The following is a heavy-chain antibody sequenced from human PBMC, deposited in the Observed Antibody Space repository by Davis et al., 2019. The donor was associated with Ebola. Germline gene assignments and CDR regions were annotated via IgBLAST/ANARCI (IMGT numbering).Heavy chain of an antibody. D-gene: IGHD5-24*01. V-gene: IGHV4-31*03. CDR1: GGSISSGGYY. Sequence: MPSETLSLTCTVSGGSISSGGYYWSWIRQHPGKGLEWIGYIYYSGSTYYNPSLKSRVTISVDMSKNQFSLKLSSVTAADTAVYYCAGGDGYNSEYYFDYWGQGTLVTVSS. CDR2: IYYSGST. CDR3: AGGDGYNSEYYFDY. J-gene: IGHJ4*02.